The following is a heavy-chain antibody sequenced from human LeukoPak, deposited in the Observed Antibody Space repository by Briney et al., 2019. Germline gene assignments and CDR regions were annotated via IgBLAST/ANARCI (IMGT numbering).Heavy chain of an antibody. CDR3: ARHSRNYYDSSGYYNRRTNWFDP. CDR1: GGSFSGYY. J-gene: IGHJ5*02. D-gene: IGHD3-22*01. V-gene: IGHV4-34*01. CDR2: INHSGST. Sequence: SETLSLTCAVYGGSFSGYYWSWIRQPPGKGLEWIGEINHSGSTNYNPSLKSRVTISVDTSKNQFSLKLSSVTAADTAVYYCARHSRNYYDSSGYYNRRTNWFDPWGQGTLVTVSS.